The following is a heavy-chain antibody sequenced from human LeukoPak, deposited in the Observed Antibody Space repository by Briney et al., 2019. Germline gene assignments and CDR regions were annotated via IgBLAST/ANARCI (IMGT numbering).Heavy chain of an antibody. V-gene: IGHV3-30*03. Sequence: PGGSLRLFCAASGFTFSDYGMHWVRQAPGKGLVGVAVISYDGSNKYYADSVRGRFTISRDNSKNTLYLQMNSLRAEDTAVYYCARRGGNSADDPWGQGTLVTVSS. J-gene: IGHJ5*02. CDR2: ISYDGSNK. CDR1: GFTFSDYG. D-gene: IGHD4-23*01. CDR3: ARRGGNSADDP.